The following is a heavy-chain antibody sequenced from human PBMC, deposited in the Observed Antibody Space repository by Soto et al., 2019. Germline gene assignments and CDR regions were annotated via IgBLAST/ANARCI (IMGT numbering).Heavy chain of an antibody. CDR3: ARSPDSGDYVDY. CDR1: GGSVSSDSYY. Sequence: QVQLQESGPRLVQPSETLSLTCSVSGGSVSSDSYYWSWIRQPPGAALEWIGYIYFSGTTNYNPSLESRVTILVDSSKNQFSLRLSSVTAADTAVYYCARSPDSGDYVDYWGQGTLVAVSS. CDR2: IYFSGTT. J-gene: IGHJ4*02. D-gene: IGHD4-17*01. V-gene: IGHV4-61*01.